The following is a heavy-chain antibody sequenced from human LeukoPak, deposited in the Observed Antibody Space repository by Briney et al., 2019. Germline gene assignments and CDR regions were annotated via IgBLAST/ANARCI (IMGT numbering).Heavy chain of an antibody. Sequence: PSGTLSLTCTVSGGSISSYYWSWIRQPPGKGLEWIGYIYYSGSTNYNPSLKSRVTISVDTSKNQFSLKLSPVTAADTAVYYCARVFTVTRTIDYWGQGTLVTVSS. D-gene: IGHD4-17*01. CDR3: ARVFTVTRTIDY. V-gene: IGHV4-59*01. J-gene: IGHJ4*02. CDR1: GGSISSYY. CDR2: IYYSGST.